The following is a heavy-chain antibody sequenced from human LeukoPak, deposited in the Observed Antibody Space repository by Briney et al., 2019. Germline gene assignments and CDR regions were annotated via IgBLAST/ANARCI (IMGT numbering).Heavy chain of an antibody. D-gene: IGHD6-13*01. CDR1: GGSFRGYY. CDR2: INHSGST. Sequence: SETLSLTCAVYGGSFRGYYWSWIRQPPGKGLEWIGEINHSGSTNYNPSLKSRVTISVDTSKNQFSLKLSSVTAADTAVYYCARVRAIAAAGGGWSYSWFDPWGQGTLVTVSS. CDR3: ARVRAIAAAGGGWSYSWFDP. J-gene: IGHJ5*02. V-gene: IGHV4-34*01.